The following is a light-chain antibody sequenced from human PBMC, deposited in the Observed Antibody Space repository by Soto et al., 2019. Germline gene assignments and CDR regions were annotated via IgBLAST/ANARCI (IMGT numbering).Light chain of an antibody. CDR2: DVS. V-gene: IGLV2-11*01. CDR1: SSDVGRYNS. CDR3: CSYAGTYTYV. Sequence: QSALTQPRSVSGSPGQSVTISCTGTSSDVGRYNSVSWYQQHPGKAPKLMIYDVSKRPSGVPDRFSGSKSGYTASLTISGLQAEDETDYYCCSYAGTYTYVFGTGTKLTVL. J-gene: IGLJ1*01.